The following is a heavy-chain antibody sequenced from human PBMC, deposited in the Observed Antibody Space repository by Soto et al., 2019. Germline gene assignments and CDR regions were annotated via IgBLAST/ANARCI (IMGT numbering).Heavy chain of an antibody. D-gene: IGHD6-13*01. CDR1: GYTFTSYD. Sequence: ASVKVSCKASGYTFTSYDINWVRQATGQGLEWMGWMNPNSGNTGYAQKFQGRVTMTRNTSISTAYMELSSLRSEDTAVYYCARGLRVAAIDDWFDPWGQGTLVTVSS. J-gene: IGHJ5*02. CDR2: MNPNSGNT. CDR3: ARGLRVAAIDDWFDP. V-gene: IGHV1-8*01.